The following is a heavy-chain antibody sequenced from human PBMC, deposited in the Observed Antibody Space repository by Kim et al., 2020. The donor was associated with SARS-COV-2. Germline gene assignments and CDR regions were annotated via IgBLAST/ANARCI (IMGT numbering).Heavy chain of an antibody. V-gene: IGHV3-66*01. J-gene: IGHJ6*02. D-gene: IGHD1-26*01. CDR3: AGRGSYHYYYGMDV. Sequence: ADTVKGKFTISRDNSKNTLYLQMNSLRAEDTAVYYCAGRGSYHYYYGMDVWGQGTTVTVSS.